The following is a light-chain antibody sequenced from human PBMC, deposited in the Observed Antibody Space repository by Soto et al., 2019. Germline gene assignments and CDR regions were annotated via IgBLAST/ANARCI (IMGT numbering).Light chain of an antibody. CDR3: QQRSNWPPLT. V-gene: IGKV3-11*01. CDR1: QSVSSY. CDR2: DAS. Sequence: EIVLTQSPATLSLSPGERATLSCRASQSVSSYLAWYQQKPGQAPILLIYDASNRATGIPARFSGSGSGTDFILTISSLEPEDFAVYYCQQRSNWPPLTFGGGTTVEIK. J-gene: IGKJ4*01.